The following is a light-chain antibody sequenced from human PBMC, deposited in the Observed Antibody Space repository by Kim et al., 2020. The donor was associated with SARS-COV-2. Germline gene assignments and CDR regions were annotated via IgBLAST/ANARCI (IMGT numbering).Light chain of an antibody. V-gene: IGKV1-27*01. CDR1: QAISNY. Sequence: DIQMTQSPSSLSASVGDSVTITCRASQAISNYVAWYQQKPGKVPTVLIYGASTLQSGGPSRFSGSGVGTDFTLTISSLQPEDVATYYCQQYISVPITFGQGTRLEIK. CDR3: QQYISVPIT. J-gene: IGKJ5*01. CDR2: GAS.